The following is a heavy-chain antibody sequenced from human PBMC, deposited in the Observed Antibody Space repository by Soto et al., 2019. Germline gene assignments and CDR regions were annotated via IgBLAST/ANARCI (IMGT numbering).Heavy chain of an antibody. V-gene: IGHV4-59*08. D-gene: IGHD3-3*01. CDR2: IYYSGST. J-gene: IGHJ6*02. Sequence: SDTLSLTCTVSGGSISSYYWSWIRQPPGKGLEWIGYIYYSGSTNYNPSLKSRVTISVDTSKNQFSLKLSSVTAADTAVYYCARRNYDFWSGSYYYYYGMDVWGQGTTVTVSS. CDR1: GGSISSYY. CDR3: ARRNYDFWSGSYYYYYGMDV.